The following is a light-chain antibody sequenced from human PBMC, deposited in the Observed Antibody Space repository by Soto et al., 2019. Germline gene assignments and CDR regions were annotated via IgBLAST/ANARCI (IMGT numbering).Light chain of an antibody. J-gene: IGLJ7*01. CDR2: GHN. CDR1: YSNIGAGYE. Sequence: QSVLTQPPSVSGAPGQRVTISCTGSYSNIGAGYEVHWYQQIPGTAPKLLISGHNNRPSGVPDRFFGSKSGTSASLTISGLQSDDEAHYYCATWDDSLNAAVFGGGTQLTVL. V-gene: IGLV1-40*01. CDR3: ATWDDSLNAAV.